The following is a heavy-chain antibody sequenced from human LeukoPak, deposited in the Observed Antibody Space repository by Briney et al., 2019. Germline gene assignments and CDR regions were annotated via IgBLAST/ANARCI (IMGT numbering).Heavy chain of an antibody. Sequence: GGSLRLSCATSGLTLSTYAMNWVRQAPGKGLEWVSYISGSGGTTYYADSVKGRFTVSRDNSKNTLYLQMNSLRAEDTAVYYCAKASRYFQYHFDYWGQGTLVTVSS. CDR1: GLTLSTYA. CDR3: AKASRYFQYHFDY. J-gene: IGHJ4*02. CDR2: ISGSGGTT. V-gene: IGHV3-23*01. D-gene: IGHD3-9*01.